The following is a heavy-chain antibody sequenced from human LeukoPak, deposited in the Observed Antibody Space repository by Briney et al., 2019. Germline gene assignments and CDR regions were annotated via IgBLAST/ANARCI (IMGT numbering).Heavy chain of an antibody. CDR2: IWYDGSNK. Sequence: GRSLRLSCAASGFTFSSYGMHWVRQAPGKGLEWVAVIWYDGSNKYYADSVKGRFTISRDNSKNTLYLQVNSLRAEDTAVYYCARGKYQLHYFDYWGQGTLVTVSS. CDR3: ARGKYQLHYFDY. CDR1: GFTFSSYG. D-gene: IGHD2-2*01. J-gene: IGHJ4*02. V-gene: IGHV3-33*01.